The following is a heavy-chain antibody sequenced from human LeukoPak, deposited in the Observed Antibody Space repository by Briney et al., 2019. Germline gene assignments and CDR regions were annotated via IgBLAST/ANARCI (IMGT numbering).Heavy chain of an antibody. CDR1: GYTFTSYY. V-gene: IGHV1-46*01. J-gene: IGHJ4*02. D-gene: IGHD3-16*02. CDR3: ARVQARLRLGELSLSY. CDR2: INPSGGST. Sequence: GASVKVSCKASGYTFTSYYMHGVRQAPGQGLEWMGIINPSGGSTSYAQKFQGRVTMTRDTSTSTVYMELSSLRSEDTAVYYCARVQARLRLGELSLSYWGQGTLVTVSS.